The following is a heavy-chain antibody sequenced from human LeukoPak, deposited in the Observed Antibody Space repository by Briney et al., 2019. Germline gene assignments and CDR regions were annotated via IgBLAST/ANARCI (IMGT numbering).Heavy chain of an antibody. V-gene: IGHV1-8*03. CDR2: MNPNSGNT. Sequence: ASVKVSCKASGYTFTSYDINWVRPATGQGLEWMGWMNPNSGNTGYAQKFQGRVTITRNTSISTAYMELRSLRSDDTAVYYCARTPDTDIVVVVAATSYYYMDVWGKGTTVTVSS. J-gene: IGHJ6*03. CDR1: GYTFTSYD. D-gene: IGHD2-15*01. CDR3: ARTPDTDIVVVVAATSYYYMDV.